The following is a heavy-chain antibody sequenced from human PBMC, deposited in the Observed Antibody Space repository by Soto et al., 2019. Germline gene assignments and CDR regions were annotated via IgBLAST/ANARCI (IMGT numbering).Heavy chain of an antibody. J-gene: IGHJ4*01. CDR3: AREDREVGYCSGGSCSLSLDY. CDR2: IIPIFGTA. V-gene: IGHV1-69*13. D-gene: IGHD2-15*01. CDR1: GGTFSSYA. Sequence: SVKVSCKASGGTFSSYAISWVRQAPGQGLEWMGGIIPIFGTANYAQKFQGRVTITADESTSTAYMELSSLRSEDTAVYYCAREDREVGYCSGGSCSLSLDYW.